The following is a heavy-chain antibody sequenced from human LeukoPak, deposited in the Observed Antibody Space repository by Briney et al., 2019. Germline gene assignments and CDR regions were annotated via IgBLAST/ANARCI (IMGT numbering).Heavy chain of an antibody. J-gene: IGHJ4*02. CDR3: ARGLAEGIPAAEDY. V-gene: IGHV1-69*05. D-gene: IGHD6-13*01. CDR1: GGTFSSYA. Sequence: GASVKVSCKASGGTFSSYAISWVRQAPGQGLEWMGGIIPIFGTANYAQKFQGRVTITTDESTSTAYMELSSLRSEDTAVYFCARGLAEGIPAAEDYWGQGTLVTVSS. CDR2: IIPIFGTA.